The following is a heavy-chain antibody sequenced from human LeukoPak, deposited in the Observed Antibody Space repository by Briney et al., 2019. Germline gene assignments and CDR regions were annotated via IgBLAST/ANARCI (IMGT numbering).Heavy chain of an antibody. J-gene: IGHJ4*02. CDR2: ISGSGTRT. CDR1: GFTLSSYA. CDR3: AKAPTKEEEWLLLNYFDY. V-gene: IGHV3-23*01. Sequence: GGSLRLSCVGSGFTLSSYAMSWVRQAPGKRLEWVSAISGSGTRTYYADSVKGRFTISRDNSKNTLYLQMNSLRAEDTAVYYCAKAPTKEEEWLLLNYFDYWGQGTLVTVSS. D-gene: IGHD3-22*01.